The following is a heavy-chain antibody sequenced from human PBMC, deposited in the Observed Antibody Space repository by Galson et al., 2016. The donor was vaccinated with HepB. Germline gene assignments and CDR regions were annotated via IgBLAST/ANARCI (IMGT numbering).Heavy chain of an antibody. Sequence: ETLSLTCSVSGGSVNSDQYHWSWIRQPPGKGLQWLGHTYSGRSNTYNPSLKSRVTISIDTSKNQFSLTLSPVTAAGRAVYYCTTYLVGHGGTGYWGKGTVVTVS. V-gene: IGHV4-61*01. D-gene: IGHD3-16*01. CDR1: GGSVNSDQYH. CDR2: TYSGRSN. CDR3: TTYLVGHGGTGY. J-gene: IGHJ4*02.